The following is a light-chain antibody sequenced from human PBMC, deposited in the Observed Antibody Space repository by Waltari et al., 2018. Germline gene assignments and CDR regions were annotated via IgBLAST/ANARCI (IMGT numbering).Light chain of an antibody. J-gene: IGKJ1*01. Sequence: EIVLTQSPGTLSLSPGERATLSCRASQSFGRYLAWYKQQHGQAPRLLIYDASTRAHGIPDRFSGGGSGTDFILTISRLEPEDFAVYYCQMYVRLPVTFGQGTKVEI. CDR3: QMYVRLPVT. V-gene: IGKV3-20*01. CDR1: QSFGRY. CDR2: DAS.